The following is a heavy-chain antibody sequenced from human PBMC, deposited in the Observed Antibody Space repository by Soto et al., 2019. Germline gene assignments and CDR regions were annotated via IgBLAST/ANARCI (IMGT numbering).Heavy chain of an antibody. CDR2: ISSSSTYT. J-gene: IGHJ5*02. V-gene: IGHV3-11*05. CDR3: ARERSEGYCTSISCLGWFDP. Sequence: QVQLVESGGGLVKPGGSLRLSCAASGFTFSDYYMSWIRQAPGKGLEWVSYISSSSTYTNYADSVKGRFTISRDNAKNSLYLQMNSLRDEDTAVYYCARERSEGYCTSISCLGWFDPWGQGTRVTVSS. CDR1: GFTFSDYY. D-gene: IGHD2-2*01.